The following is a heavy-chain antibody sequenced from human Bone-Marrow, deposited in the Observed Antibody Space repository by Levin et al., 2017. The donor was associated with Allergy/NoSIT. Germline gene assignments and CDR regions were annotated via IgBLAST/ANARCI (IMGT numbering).Heavy chain of an antibody. CDR2: IYYSGST. Sequence: SETLSLTCTVSGASVNSGSYYWSWVRQPPGKGLEWIGYIYYSGSTNYNPSLKSRVTISVDTSKNQFSMKLSSVTAADTAVYYCARDLVGDAFDIWGQGTMVTVSS. D-gene: IGHD3-16*01. J-gene: IGHJ3*02. V-gene: IGHV4-61*01. CDR3: ARDLVGDAFDI. CDR1: GASVNSGSYY.